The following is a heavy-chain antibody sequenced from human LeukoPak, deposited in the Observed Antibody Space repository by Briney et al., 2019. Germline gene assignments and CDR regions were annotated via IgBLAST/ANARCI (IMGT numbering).Heavy chain of an antibody. CDR1: GFTFSDYY. V-gene: IGHV3-11*04. D-gene: IGHD5-24*01. J-gene: IGHJ4*02. CDR3: ARPNPKRAKMATITGGFDY. Sequence: PGGSLRLSCAASGFTFSDYYVSWIRQAPGKGLEWVSYISSSGSTIYYADSVKGRFTISRDNAKNSLYLQMNSLRAEDTAVYYCARPNPKRAKMATITGGFDYWGQGTLVTVSS. CDR2: ISSSGSTI.